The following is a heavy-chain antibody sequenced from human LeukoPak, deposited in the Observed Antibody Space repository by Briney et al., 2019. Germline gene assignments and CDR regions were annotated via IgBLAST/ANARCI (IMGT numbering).Heavy chain of an antibody. CDR3: ARVRWPTTGDKDITGGLYMDV. CDR1: GASISSYY. Sequence: KPSETLSLTCTVSGASISSYYWSWIRQSPGKGLEWIGYFYYSGRTNYRPSLKSRVTISADTSKNQSSLRLTSATAADTAVYYCARVRWPTTGDKDITGGLYMDVWGKGTTVTMSS. J-gene: IGHJ6*03. V-gene: IGHV4-59*01. CDR2: FYYSGRT. D-gene: IGHD3-16*01.